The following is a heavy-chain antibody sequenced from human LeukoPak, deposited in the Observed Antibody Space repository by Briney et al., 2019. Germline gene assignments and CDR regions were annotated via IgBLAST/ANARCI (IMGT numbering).Heavy chain of an antibody. CDR1: GFSISSGYY. CDR3: AKGRPHHRDYLDH. D-gene: IGHD1-14*01. CDR2: IYHSGST. J-gene: IGHJ4*02. Sequence: SETLSLTCSVSGFSISSGYYWGWIRQPPGKGLEFIGRIYHSGSTYYDPSLKSRVTISVDTSRNQFSLKLSSVTAADTAVYYCAKGRPHHRDYLDHWGQGTLVTVSS. V-gene: IGHV4-38-2*02.